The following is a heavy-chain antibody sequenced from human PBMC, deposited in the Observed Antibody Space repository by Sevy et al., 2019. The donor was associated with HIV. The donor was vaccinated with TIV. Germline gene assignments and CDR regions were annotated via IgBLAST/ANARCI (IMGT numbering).Heavy chain of an antibody. CDR1: GDSVSSNSAA. CDR2: TYYRSKWYN. Sequence: SQTLSLTCAISGDSVSSNSAAWNWIRQSPSRGLEWLGRTYYRSKWYNDYAVSVKSRITINPDTSKNQFSLQLNSLTPEDTAVYYSARDPRRAVAGTERVYYYYYGMDVWGQGTTVTVSS. V-gene: IGHV6-1*01. J-gene: IGHJ6*02. CDR3: ARDPRRAVAGTERVYYYYYGMDV. D-gene: IGHD6-19*01.